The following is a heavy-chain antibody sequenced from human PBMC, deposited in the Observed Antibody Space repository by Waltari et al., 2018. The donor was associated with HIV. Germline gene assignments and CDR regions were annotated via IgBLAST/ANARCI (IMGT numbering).Heavy chain of an antibody. D-gene: IGHD3-3*01. CDR2: ISSSSSYT. V-gene: IGHV3-21*01. Sequence: EVQLVESGGGLVKPGGSLLLSCGPSGFPFPSQRMNWVRQGTGKGLEWVASISSSSSYTDYAESVKGRFTISRDNAKNSLDLQMNSLRVEDTAVYYCARDGITNFGVVMDLWGQGALVTVSS. CDR1: GFPFPSQR. J-gene: IGHJ4*02. CDR3: ARDGITNFGVVMDL.